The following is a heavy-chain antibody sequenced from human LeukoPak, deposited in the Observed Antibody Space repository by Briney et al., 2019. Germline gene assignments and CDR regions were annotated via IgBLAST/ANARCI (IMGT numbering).Heavy chain of an antibody. Sequence: SETLSLTCTVSGGSISSGSYYWRWIRQPAGKGLEWIGRIYTSGSTNYNPSLKSRVSISVDTSKNQFSLKLSSVTAADTAVYYCARAGWSGYLGAIDYWGQGTLVTVSS. CDR2: IYTSGST. CDR1: GGSISSGSYY. J-gene: IGHJ4*02. D-gene: IGHD3-3*01. CDR3: ARAGWSGYLGAIDY. V-gene: IGHV4-61*02.